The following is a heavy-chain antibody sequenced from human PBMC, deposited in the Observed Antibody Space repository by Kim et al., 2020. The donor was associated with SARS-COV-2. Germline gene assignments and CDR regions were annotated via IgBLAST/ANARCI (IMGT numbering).Heavy chain of an antibody. V-gene: IGHV4-39*01. CDR2: IYYSGST. D-gene: IGHD1-26*01. Sequence: SETLSLTCTVSGGSISSSSYYWGWIRQPPGKGLEWIGSIYYSGSTYYNPSLKSRVTISVDTSKNQFSLKLSSVTAADTAVYYCARLEDRVSGSYIYWGQGTLVTVSS. J-gene: IGHJ4*02. CDR3: ARLEDRVSGSYIY. CDR1: GGSISSSSYY.